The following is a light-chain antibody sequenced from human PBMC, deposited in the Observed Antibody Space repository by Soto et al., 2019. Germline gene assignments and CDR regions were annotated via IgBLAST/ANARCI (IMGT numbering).Light chain of an antibody. Sequence: QSVLTQPASVSGSPGQSITISCTGTGYDVGGYNYVSWYQQHPGKAPKLIIYDVTKRPSGVSNRFSGSKSGDTASLTISGLQAEDEADYYCSSYSRSSIPVFGGGTKVTVL. J-gene: IGLJ2*01. V-gene: IGLV2-14*03. CDR2: DVT. CDR3: SSYSRSSIPV. CDR1: GYDVGGYNY.